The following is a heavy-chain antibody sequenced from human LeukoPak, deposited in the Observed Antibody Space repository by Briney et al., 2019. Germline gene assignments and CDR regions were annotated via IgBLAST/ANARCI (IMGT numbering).Heavy chain of an antibody. CDR1: GFSFSNYW. CDR2: IKQDEREK. D-gene: IGHD5-24*01. V-gene: IGHV3-7*01. Sequence: PGGSLRLYCAASGFSFSNYWMSCVRQAPGRGLEWVANIKQDEREKYYVDSVKGRFTISRDNAKNSLYLQMSSRRAEDTAVYYCARDRRDGYNLLDYWGQGTLVTVSS. J-gene: IGHJ4*02. CDR3: ARDRRDGYNLLDY.